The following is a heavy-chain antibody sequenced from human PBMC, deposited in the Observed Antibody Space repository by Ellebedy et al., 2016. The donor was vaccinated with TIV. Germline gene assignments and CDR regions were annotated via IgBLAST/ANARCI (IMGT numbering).Heavy chain of an antibody. V-gene: IGHV1-18*04. Sequence: ASVKVSCKASGYTFTSYGISWVRQAPGQGLEWMGWISAYNGNTNYAQKLQGRVTMTTDTSTSTAYMELRSLRSDDTAVYYCATQLRYFDWLPDWGQGTLVTVSS. CDR1: GYTFTSYG. CDR3: ATQLRYFDWLPD. CDR2: ISAYNGNT. D-gene: IGHD3-9*01. J-gene: IGHJ4*02.